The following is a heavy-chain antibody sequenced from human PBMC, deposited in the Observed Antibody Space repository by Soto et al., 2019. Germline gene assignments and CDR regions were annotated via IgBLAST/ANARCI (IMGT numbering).Heavy chain of an antibody. CDR3: TRVYDSSGYYPYYYYYYGMDV. CDR1: GFTFGDYA. V-gene: IGHV3-49*04. Sequence: GSLRLSCTASGFTFGDYAMSWVRQAPGKGLEWVGFIRSKAYGGTTEYAASVKGRFTISRDDSKSIAYLQMNSLKTEDTAVYYCTRVYDSSGYYPYYYYYYGMDVWGQGTTVTVSS. J-gene: IGHJ6*02. D-gene: IGHD3-22*01. CDR2: IRSKAYGGTT.